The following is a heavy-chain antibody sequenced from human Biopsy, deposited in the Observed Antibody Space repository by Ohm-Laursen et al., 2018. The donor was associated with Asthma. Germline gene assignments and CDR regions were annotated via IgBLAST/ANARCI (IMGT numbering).Heavy chain of an antibody. J-gene: IGHJ4*02. CDR2: ISSSSSTI. Sequence: SLRLSCAASAFTFSSYSMNWVRQAPGKGLEWVSYISSSSSTIYYANSVKGRFTISRDNAKNSLYLQMNSLRDDDAAVYYCARPRWGPYGYWGQGTLVTVSS. D-gene: IGHD4-17*01. CDR1: AFTFSSYS. V-gene: IGHV3-48*02. CDR3: ARPRWGPYGY.